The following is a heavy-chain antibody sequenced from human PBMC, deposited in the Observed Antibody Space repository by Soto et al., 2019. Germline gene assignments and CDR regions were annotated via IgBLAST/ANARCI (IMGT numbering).Heavy chain of an antibody. CDR1: GGSSSGYD. J-gene: IGHJ6*02. CDR3: ARVRGSIAAAAPYSGSYSKDYYYYGMDV. V-gene: IGHV4-59*01. CDR2: IYYSGNT. Sequence: SETLCLTWTVAGGSSSGYDWSWIRQPPGKGLEWIGYIYYSGNTNYNPSLKSRVTISVDTSKNQFSLKLSSVTAADTAVYYCARVRGSIAAAAPYSGSYSKDYYYYGMDVWGQGTTVTVSS. D-gene: IGHD1-26*01.